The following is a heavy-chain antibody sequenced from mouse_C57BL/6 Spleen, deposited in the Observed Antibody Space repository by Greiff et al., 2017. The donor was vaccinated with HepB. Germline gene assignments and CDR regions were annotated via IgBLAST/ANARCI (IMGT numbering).Heavy chain of an antibody. CDR3: ARPDYDDY. Sequence: QVQLKESGAELARPGASVKMSCKASGYTFTSYTMHWVKQRPGQGLEWIGYINPSSGYTKYNQKFKDKATLTADKSSSTAYMQLSSLTSEDSAVYYCARPDYDDYWGQGTTLTVSS. D-gene: IGHD2-4*01. CDR1: GYTFTSYT. V-gene: IGHV1-4*01. J-gene: IGHJ2*01. CDR2: INPSSGYT.